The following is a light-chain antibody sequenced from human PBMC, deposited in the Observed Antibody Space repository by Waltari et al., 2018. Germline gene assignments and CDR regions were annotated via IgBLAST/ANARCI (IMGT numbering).Light chain of an antibody. CDR2: WAS. CDR3: HQYYSTPYT. CDR1: QSVLYSSNNKNY. Sequence: DIVMTQSPDPLAVSLGERATINCKSSQSVLYSSNNKNYLAWYQQKPGQPPKLLIYWASTRESGVPDRFSGSGSGTDFTLTISSLQAEDVAVYYCHQYYSTPYTFGQGTKLEI. J-gene: IGKJ2*01. V-gene: IGKV4-1*01.